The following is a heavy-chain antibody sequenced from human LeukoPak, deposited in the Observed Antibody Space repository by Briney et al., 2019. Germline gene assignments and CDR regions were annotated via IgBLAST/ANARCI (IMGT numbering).Heavy chain of an antibody. CDR3: ARLHGKGRDDYYGMDV. CDR1: GGSISSYY. J-gene: IGHJ6*02. CDR2: IYYSGST. Sequence: SETLSLTCTVSGGSISSYYWSWIRQPPGKGLEWIGYIYYSGSTNYNPSLKSRVTISVDTSKNQFSLKLSSVTAADTAVYYCARLHGKGRDDYYGMDVWGQGTTVTVSS. V-gene: IGHV4-59*08.